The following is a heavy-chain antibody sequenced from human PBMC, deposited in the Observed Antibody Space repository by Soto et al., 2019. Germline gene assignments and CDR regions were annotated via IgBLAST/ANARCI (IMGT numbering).Heavy chain of an antibody. D-gene: IGHD3-3*01. CDR2: MNPNSGNT. V-gene: IGHV1-8*01. Sequence: ASVKVSCKASGYTFTSYDINWVRQATGQGLEWMGWMNPNSGNTGYAQKFQGRVTMTRNTSISTAYMELSSLRSEDTAVYYCARGRPEPCYDFWSGYPYYMDVWGKGTTVTVSS. J-gene: IGHJ6*03. CDR1: GYTFTSYD. CDR3: ARGRPEPCYDFWSGYPYYMDV.